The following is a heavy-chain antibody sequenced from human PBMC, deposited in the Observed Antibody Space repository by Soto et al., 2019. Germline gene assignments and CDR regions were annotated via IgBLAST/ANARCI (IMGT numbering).Heavy chain of an antibody. CDR2: IYYSGST. D-gene: IGHD3-10*01. CDR3: ARRRTYYYGSGSYSVYYFDY. Sequence: PSETLSITCTVCGGSICGYYWSGIRQPPGKGLEWIGYIYYSGSTNYNPSLKSRVTISVDTSKNQFSLKLSSVTAADTAVYYCARRRTYYYGSGSYSVYYFDYWGQGTLVTVSS. V-gene: IGHV4-59*08. CDR1: GGSICGYY. J-gene: IGHJ4*02.